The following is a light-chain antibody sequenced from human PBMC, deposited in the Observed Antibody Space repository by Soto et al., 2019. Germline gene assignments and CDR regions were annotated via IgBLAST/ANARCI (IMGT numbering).Light chain of an antibody. J-gene: IGKJ5*01. Sequence: VVMRQSPATLSVSTGERATLSCRASQTVSRNLAWYQQRPGQAPRLLIYDISNRAAGVPARFSGSGSETEFTLTIRSLQSEDFAVYFCQQYNNWPSFGQGTRLEI. V-gene: IGKV3-15*01. CDR3: QQYNNWPS. CDR2: DIS. CDR1: QTVSRN.